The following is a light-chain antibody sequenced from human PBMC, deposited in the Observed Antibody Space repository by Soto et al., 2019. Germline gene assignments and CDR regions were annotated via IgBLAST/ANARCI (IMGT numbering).Light chain of an antibody. V-gene: IGLV1-47*01. Sequence: QSVLTQPPSSSGTPGQRGTISCSGSSSNIGSNYVYWYQQLPGTAPKLLIYRNNQRPSGVPDRFSGSKSGTSASLAISGLRSGDEADYYCAAWDDSLSGQNYVFGTGTKVTV. CDR2: RNN. CDR1: SSNIGSNY. CDR3: AAWDDSLSGQNYV. J-gene: IGLJ1*01.